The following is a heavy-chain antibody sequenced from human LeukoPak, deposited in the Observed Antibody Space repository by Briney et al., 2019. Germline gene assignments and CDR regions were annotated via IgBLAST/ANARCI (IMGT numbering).Heavy chain of an antibody. Sequence: GGSLRLSCAASGFTFEGYGMSWVRQGPGKGLEWVSGINWNGGSTGYADSVKGRFTISRDNAKNSLYLQVNSLRAEDTALYYCARSGYYGSGSYSDYWGQGTLVTVSS. D-gene: IGHD3-10*01. CDR1: GFTFEGYG. CDR2: INWNGGST. CDR3: ARSGYYGSGSYSDY. V-gene: IGHV3-20*04. J-gene: IGHJ4*02.